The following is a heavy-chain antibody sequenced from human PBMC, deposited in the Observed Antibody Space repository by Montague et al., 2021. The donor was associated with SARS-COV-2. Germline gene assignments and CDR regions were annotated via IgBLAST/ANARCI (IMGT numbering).Heavy chain of an antibody. CDR3: ASPTYYYDSSGSDAFDI. Sequence: SETLSLTCTVSGGSISSSSYYWGWIRQPPGKGLEWIGSIYYSGSTYYNPSLKSRVTISVDTSKNQFSLKLSSVAAADTAVYYCASPTYYYDSSGSDAFDIRGPGKMVTGSS. CDR1: GGSISSSSYY. CDR2: IYYSGST. J-gene: IGHJ3*02. D-gene: IGHD3-22*01. V-gene: IGHV4-39*01.